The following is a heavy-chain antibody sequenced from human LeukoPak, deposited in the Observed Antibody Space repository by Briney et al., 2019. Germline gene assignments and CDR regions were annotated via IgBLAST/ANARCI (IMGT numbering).Heavy chain of an antibody. D-gene: IGHD3-3*01. CDR1: GFTSISYS. Sequence: GSLRLPCSASGFTSISYSLNWVRQAPGRGLEWVSSISSSSSYIYYAASVKGRFTISRDNAKNSLYLQMNSLRAEDTAVYYCARDSPPVLRFLEWLFPPDAFDIWGQGKMVTVS. J-gene: IGHJ3*02. V-gene: IGHV3-21*01. CDR2: ISSSSSYI. CDR3: ARDSPPVLRFLEWLFPPDAFDI.